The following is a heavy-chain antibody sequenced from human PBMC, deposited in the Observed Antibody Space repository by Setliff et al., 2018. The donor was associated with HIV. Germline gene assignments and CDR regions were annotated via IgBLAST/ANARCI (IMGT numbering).Heavy chain of an antibody. J-gene: IGHJ4*03. D-gene: IGHD1-26*01. Sequence: SETLSLTRTVSGGSISSSSYYWGWIRQPPGKGLEWIGTIYYSGNTYYNPSLKSRVTISVDTSKNQISLKLSSVTAADTAVYYCASHLPPYSGNFDYWGHGTLVTVSS. CDR1: GGSISSSSYY. CDR2: IYYSGNT. CDR3: ASHLPPYSGNFDY. V-gene: IGHV4-39*01.